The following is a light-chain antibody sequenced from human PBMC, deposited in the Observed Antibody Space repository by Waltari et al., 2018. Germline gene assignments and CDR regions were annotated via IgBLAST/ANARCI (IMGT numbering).Light chain of an antibody. CDR2: GAS. CDR1: QSVASNF. Sequence: EIVLTQSPGTLSLSPGERATLSCRASQSVASNFLAWYQQKPGQAPRLLIYGASSRVTGIPDRFRGSGSGTDFTLTISRLEPVDFAVYYCQQYDFSVPLTFGGGTKVEIK. CDR3: QQYDFSVPLT. V-gene: IGKV3-20*01. J-gene: IGKJ4*01.